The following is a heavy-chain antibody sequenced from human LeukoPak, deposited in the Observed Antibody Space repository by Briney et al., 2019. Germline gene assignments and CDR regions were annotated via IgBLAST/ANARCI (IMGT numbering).Heavy chain of an antibody. CDR2: IYYSGST. Sequence: SETLSLTCTVSGGSIGSSSYYWGWIRQPPGKGLEWIGSIYYSGSTYYNPSLKSRVTISVDTSKNQFSLKLSSVTAADTAVYYCATSRNSHYYYGMDVWGQGTTVTVSS. J-gene: IGHJ6*02. CDR1: GGSIGSSSYY. D-gene: IGHD4-23*01. V-gene: IGHV4-39*07. CDR3: ATSRNSHYYYGMDV.